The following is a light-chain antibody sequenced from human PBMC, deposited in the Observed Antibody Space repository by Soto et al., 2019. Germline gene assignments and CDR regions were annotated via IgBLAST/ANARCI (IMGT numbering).Light chain of an antibody. CDR3: QQYNSFPLT. J-gene: IGKJ4*01. CDR2: KAS. Sequence: DIPMTQSPSTLSASVGDRVTITCRASQSISSWLAWYQQKPGKAPEVLIYKASSLDSGVPSRFSGSGSGTEFTLTISSLQPDDFATYYCQQYNSFPLTFGGGTKVEIK. V-gene: IGKV1-5*03. CDR1: QSISSW.